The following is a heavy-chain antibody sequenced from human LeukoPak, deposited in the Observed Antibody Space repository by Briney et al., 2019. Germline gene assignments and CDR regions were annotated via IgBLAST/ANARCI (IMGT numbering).Heavy chain of an antibody. D-gene: IGHD5-18*01. CDR3: ARSSGYNYYYYGMDV. V-gene: IGHV1-8*01. Sequence: ASVKVSCKASGYTFTSYDINWVRQATGQGLEWMGWMNPNSGNTGYAQKFQGRVTMTRNTSISTAYMELSSLRSEDTAVYYCARSSGYNYYYYGMDVWGQGTTVTVSS. CDR2: MNPNSGNT. CDR1: GYTFTSYD. J-gene: IGHJ6*02.